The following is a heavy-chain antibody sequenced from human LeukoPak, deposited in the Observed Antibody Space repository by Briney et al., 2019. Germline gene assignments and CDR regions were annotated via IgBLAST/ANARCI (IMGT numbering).Heavy chain of an antibody. V-gene: IGHV4-31*03. J-gene: IGHJ4*02. Sequence: SETLSLTCTVSGGSIGSGGYYWSWIRQHPGKGLEWIGYIYYSGSTYYNPSLKSRVTISVDTSKNQFSLKLSSVTAADTAVYYCARGEGLRFLEWLEGYYFDYWGQGTLVTVSS. CDR3: ARGEGLRFLEWLEGYYFDY. CDR2: IYYSGST. CDR1: GGSIGSGGYY. D-gene: IGHD3-3*01.